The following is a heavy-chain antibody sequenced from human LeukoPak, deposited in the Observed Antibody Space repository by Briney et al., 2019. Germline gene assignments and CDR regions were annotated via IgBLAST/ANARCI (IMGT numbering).Heavy chain of an antibody. CDR1: GYTFTSYD. CDR3: ARAPYGGVYMDV. J-gene: IGHJ6*03. CDR2: MNPNSGNT. D-gene: IGHD4-23*01. V-gene: IGHV1-8*01. Sequence: ASVKVSCKASGYTFTSYDINWVRQATGQGLEWMGWMNPNSGNTGYAQKFQGRVTMTTDTSTSTAYMELRSLRSDDTAVYYCARAPYGGVYMDVWGKGTTVTVSS.